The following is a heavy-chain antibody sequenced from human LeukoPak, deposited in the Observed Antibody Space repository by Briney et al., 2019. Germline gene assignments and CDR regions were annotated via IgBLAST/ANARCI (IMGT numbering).Heavy chain of an antibody. Sequence: SETLSLTCTVSGVSMSAYQWSWVRQSPEKGLEWIGCINTKGETSYNPSLKSRVTTSVDTSKSQFSLRLTSVTAADTAVYYCASSEGLYYGMDVWGQGTTVTVSS. CDR1: GVSMSAYQ. CDR2: INTKGET. J-gene: IGHJ6*02. CDR3: ASSEGLYYGMDV. V-gene: IGHV4-4*09.